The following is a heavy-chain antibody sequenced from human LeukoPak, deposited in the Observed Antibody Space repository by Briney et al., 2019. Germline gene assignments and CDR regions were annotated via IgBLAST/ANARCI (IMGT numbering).Heavy chain of an antibody. CDR2: ISYDGSNK. CDR1: GFTFSSYA. Sequence: PGGSLRLSCAASGFTFSSYAMHWVRQAPGKGLEWVAVISYDGSNKYYADSVKGRFTISRDNSKNSLYLQMNSVRSEDAAFYYCAKGSYGGAQDYWGQGTLVTVSS. V-gene: IGHV3-30-3*01. J-gene: IGHJ4*02. D-gene: IGHD4-23*01. CDR3: AKGSYGGAQDY.